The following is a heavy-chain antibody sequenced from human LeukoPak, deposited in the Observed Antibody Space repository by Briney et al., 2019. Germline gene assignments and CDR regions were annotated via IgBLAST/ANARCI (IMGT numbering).Heavy chain of an antibody. Sequence: PGGSLRLSCAASGFTVSRNYMTWVRQAPGKGLEWVSVLYSGGDTYYADSVKGRFTISRDNSKNTLYLQLNTLRAEDTAVYYCASGLPHNSGDYYGGYWGQGTLVTVSS. CDR2: LYSGGDT. J-gene: IGHJ4*02. CDR3: ASGLPHNSGDYYGGY. CDR1: GFTVSRNY. D-gene: IGHD1-26*01. V-gene: IGHV3-53*01.